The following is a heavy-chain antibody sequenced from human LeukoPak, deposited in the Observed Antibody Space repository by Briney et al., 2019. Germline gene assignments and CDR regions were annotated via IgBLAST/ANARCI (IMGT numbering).Heavy chain of an antibody. Sequence: GASVKVSCTASGYTFTSYGISWVRQAPGQGLEWMGWISAYNGNTNYAQKLQGRVTMTTDTSTSTAYMELRSLRSDDTAVYYCAREVWFGELWLNYYYGMDVWGQGTTVTVSS. CDR3: AREVWFGELWLNYYYGMDV. V-gene: IGHV1-18*01. D-gene: IGHD3-10*01. CDR1: GYTFTSYG. J-gene: IGHJ6*02. CDR2: ISAYNGNT.